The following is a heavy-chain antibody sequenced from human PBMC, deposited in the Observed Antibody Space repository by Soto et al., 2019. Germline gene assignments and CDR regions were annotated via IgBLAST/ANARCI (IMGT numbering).Heavy chain of an antibody. CDR3: STLSATVKGRGNFDY. CDR2: ISVYNGNT. J-gene: IGHJ4*02. D-gene: IGHD4-17*01. Sequence: ASVKVSCKASGYTFLSYGISWVRQAPGQGLEWMGWISVYNGNTNYAQKLQGRVTMTTDTFTSTAYMELRSLRSDDTAVYYCSTLSATVKGRGNFDYWGQGTLVTVS. CDR1: GYTFLSYG. V-gene: IGHV1-18*01.